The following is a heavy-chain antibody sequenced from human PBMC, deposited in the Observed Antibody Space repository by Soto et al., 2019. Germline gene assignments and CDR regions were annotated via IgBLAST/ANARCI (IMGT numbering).Heavy chain of an antibody. CDR3: ARGTSWSGMDV. D-gene: IGHD2-2*01. CDR1: GGSICSFS. CDR2: IYFSGST. V-gene: IGHV4-59*01. Sequence: SETLSLTCTVSGGSICSFSWSWIRQPPGKGLEWIGYIYFSGSTNYNPSLKSRVTISVDTSKNQFSLNLSSVTAADTALYYCARGTSWSGMDVWGQGTTVTVSS. J-gene: IGHJ6*02.